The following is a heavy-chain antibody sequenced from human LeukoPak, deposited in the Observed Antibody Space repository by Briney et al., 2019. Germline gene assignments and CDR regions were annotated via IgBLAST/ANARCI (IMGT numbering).Heavy chain of an antibody. Sequence: PSETLSLTCTVSGGSISSSSYYWSWIRQPPGKGLEWIGYIYYSGSTYYNPSIKSRVTISVDTSKNQFSLKLSSVTAADTAVYYCARGLRFLEWLFPSFDYWGQGTLVTVSS. J-gene: IGHJ4*02. CDR1: GGSISSSSYY. CDR2: IYYSGST. V-gene: IGHV4-30-4*08. D-gene: IGHD3-3*01. CDR3: ARGLRFLEWLFPSFDY.